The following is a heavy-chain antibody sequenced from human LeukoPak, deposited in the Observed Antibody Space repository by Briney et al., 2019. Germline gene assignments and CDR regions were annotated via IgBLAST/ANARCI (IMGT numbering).Heavy chain of an antibody. CDR3: ARGNMIAFGGLIVDAFDI. Sequence: ASVKVSCKASGYTFTGYYMHWVRQAPGPGLEWMGWINPNSDGTKYAQKFQDRVTMTRDTSISTAHMELSRLTYDDTAMYYCARGNMIAFGGLIVDAFDIWGQGTMFTVSS. D-gene: IGHD3-16*02. CDR1: GYTFTGYY. CDR2: INPNSDGT. J-gene: IGHJ3*02. V-gene: IGHV1-2*02.